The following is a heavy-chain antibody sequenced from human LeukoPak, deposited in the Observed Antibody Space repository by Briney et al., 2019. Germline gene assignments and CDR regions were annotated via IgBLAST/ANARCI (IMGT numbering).Heavy chain of an antibody. CDR2: IYYSGST. CDR1: GGSFSSYY. CDR3: ARVITIFGVVRKNWFDP. D-gene: IGHD3-3*01. Sequence: PSETLSLTCAVYGGSFSSYYWSWIRQPPGKGLEWIGYIYYSGSTNYNPTLKSRVTISVDTSKNQFSLKLSSVTAADTAVYYCARVITIFGVVRKNWFDPWGQGTLVTVSS. V-gene: IGHV4-59*01. J-gene: IGHJ5*02.